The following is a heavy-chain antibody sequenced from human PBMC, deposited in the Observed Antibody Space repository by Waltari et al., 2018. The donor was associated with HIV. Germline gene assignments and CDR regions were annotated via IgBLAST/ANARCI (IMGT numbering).Heavy chain of an antibody. CDR2: VNVGNGNT. D-gene: IGHD1-1*01. CDR1: GYTFTSYT. CDR3: VREWTIERRMDL. J-gene: IGHJ5*02. Sequence: QVQLVQSGAEVKKPGASVKVSCKDSGYTFTSYTMHWVRQAPGHSLEWMGWVNVGNGNTKYSQKFKGRVSLTADPSATTANMELRSLRSEDTAVYYCVREWTIERRMDLWGQGTLVTVSS. V-gene: IGHV1-3*01.